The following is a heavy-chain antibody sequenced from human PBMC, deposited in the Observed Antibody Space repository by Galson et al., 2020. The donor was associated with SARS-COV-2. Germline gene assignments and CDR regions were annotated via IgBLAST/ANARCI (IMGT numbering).Heavy chain of an antibody. Sequence: SETLSLNCSVSGDSITNYYWSWIRQPPGKGLEWIGYISYSGTTYYHHSLKSRISIAIDTSKTQFYLKLTPVTAADTAVYYCARRYTYGSGTYFWFDPWGQGTLVAVSS. CDR2: ISYSGTT. CDR3: ARRYTYGSGTYFWFDP. V-gene: IGHV4-59*01. J-gene: IGHJ5*02. D-gene: IGHD3-10*01. CDR1: GDSITNYY.